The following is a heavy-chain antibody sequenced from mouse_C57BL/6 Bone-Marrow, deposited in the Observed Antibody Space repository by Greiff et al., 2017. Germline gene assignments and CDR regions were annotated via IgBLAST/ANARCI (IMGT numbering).Heavy chain of an antibody. CDR3: ARGLFDY. V-gene: IGHV1-69*01. Sequence: QVQLQQPGAELVMPGASVKLSCKASGYTFTSYWMHWVKQRPGQGLEWIGEIDPSDSYPNYNQKFKGKSTLTVDKSSSTAYMQLSSLTSEDSAVYYCARGLFDYWGQGTTLTVSS. CDR1: GYTFTSYW. CDR2: IDPSDSYP. J-gene: IGHJ2*01.